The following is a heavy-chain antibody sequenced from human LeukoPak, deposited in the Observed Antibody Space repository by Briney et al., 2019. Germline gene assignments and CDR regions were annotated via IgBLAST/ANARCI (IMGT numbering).Heavy chain of an antibody. Sequence: PGGSLRLSCAASGFXFSSYGMHWVRQAPGKGLEWVAFIWYDESNKYYADSVKGRFTISRDNSKNTLYLRMNSLRAEDTAVYYCAGGEYDFWSGYYLGGLYWGQGTLVTVSS. CDR1: GFXFSSYG. CDR2: IWYDESNK. D-gene: IGHD3-3*01. J-gene: IGHJ4*02. V-gene: IGHV3-30*02. CDR3: AGGEYDFWSGYYLGGLY.